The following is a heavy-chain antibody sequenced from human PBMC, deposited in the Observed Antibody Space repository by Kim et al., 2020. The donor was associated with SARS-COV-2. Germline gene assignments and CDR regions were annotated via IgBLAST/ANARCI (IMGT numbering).Heavy chain of an antibody. CDR1: GGSFSGYY. CDR3: ARAPGAYSSGSDY. J-gene: IGHJ4*02. D-gene: IGHD6-19*01. CDR2: INHSGST. Sequence: SETLSLTCAVYGGSFSGYYWSWIRQPPGKGLEWIGEINHSGSTNYNPSLKSRVTISVDTSKNQFSLKLSSVNAADTAVYYCARAPGAYSSGSDYWGQGTLVTVSS. V-gene: IGHV4-34*01.